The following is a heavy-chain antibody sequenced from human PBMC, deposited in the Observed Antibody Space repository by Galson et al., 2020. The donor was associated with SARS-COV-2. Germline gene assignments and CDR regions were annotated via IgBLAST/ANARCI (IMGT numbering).Heavy chain of an antibody. V-gene: IGHV1-69*04. J-gene: IGHJ4*02. CDR1: GGTFSSYA. Sequence: KISCKASGGTFSSYAISWVRQAPGQGLEWMGRIIPILGIANYAQKFQGRVTITADKSTSTAYMELSSLRSEDTAVYYCASQYGSGPNYWGQGTLVTVSS. CDR2: IIPILGIA. D-gene: IGHD3-10*01. CDR3: ASQYGSGPNY.